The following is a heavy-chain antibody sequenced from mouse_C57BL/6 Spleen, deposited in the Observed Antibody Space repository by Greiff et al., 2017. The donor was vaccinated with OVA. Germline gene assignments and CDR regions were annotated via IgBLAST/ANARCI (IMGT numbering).Heavy chain of an antibody. CDR2: IDPETGGT. CDR1: GYTFTDYE. CDR3: TSYRDGYCVAY. Sequence: QVQLQQSGAELVRPGASVTLSCKASGYTFTDYEMHWVKQTPVHGLEWIGAIDPETGGTAYNQKFKGKAILTADKSSSTAYMELRSLTSEDSAVYYCTSYRDGYCVAYWGQGTLVTVSA. V-gene: IGHV1-15*01. D-gene: IGHD2-3*01. J-gene: IGHJ3*01.